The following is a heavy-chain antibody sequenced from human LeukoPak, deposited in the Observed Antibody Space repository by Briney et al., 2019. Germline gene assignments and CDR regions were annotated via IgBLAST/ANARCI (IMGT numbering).Heavy chain of an antibody. CDR2: INPNSGGT. D-gene: IGHD3-22*01. J-gene: IGHJ4*02. V-gene: IGHV1-2*06. Sequence: VASVKVSCKASGYTFTGYYMHWVRQAPGQGLEWMGRINPNSGGTNYAQKFQGRVTMTRDTSISIAYMELSRLRSDDTAVYYCARGRLLRRGYYYGVDYWGQGTLVTVSS. CDR1: GYTFTGYY. CDR3: ARGRLLRRGYYYGVDY.